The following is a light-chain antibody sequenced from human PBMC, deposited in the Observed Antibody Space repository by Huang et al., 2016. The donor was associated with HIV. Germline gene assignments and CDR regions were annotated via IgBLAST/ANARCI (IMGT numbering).Light chain of an antibody. CDR3: QQYNDWPEGT. V-gene: IGKV3-15*01. Sequence: EVVMTQSPATVSVSPGEGATLSCRASQSVDTNGAWYQQKPGQAPRPLIYGASTRATGIPARFSGIGSGTEFTLTISSLQSEDFAVYYCQQYNDWPEGTFGQGTKVDVK. CDR1: QSVDTN. J-gene: IGKJ1*01. CDR2: GAS.